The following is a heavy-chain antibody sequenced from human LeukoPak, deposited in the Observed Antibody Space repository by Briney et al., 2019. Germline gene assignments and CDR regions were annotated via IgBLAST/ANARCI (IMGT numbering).Heavy chain of an antibody. Sequence: PGGSLRLSCAAPGFTFSNYWMHWVRQAPGKGLAWISRINSDGSIINYADSVKGRFTISRDNAKNTLLLQMNSLGADDTAVYHCARDLGAYYYDSSGQIHYYSVDVWGPGTAVSVSS. CDR2: INSDGSII. CDR1: GFTFSNYW. D-gene: IGHD3-22*01. J-gene: IGHJ6*02. CDR3: ARDLGAYYYDSSGQIHYYSVDV. V-gene: IGHV3-74*01.